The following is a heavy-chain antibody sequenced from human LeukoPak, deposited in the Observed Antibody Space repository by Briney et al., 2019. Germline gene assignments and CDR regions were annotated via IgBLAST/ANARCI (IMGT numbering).Heavy chain of an antibody. J-gene: IGHJ6*03. CDR2: INSDGSNT. CDR3: VRGAPYYMDV. Sequence: GGSLRLSCAASGFTFSSYWVHWVRQAPGGGLVWVSRINSDGSNTSYADSVRGRFTISRDNAKNTLYLEMNSLRAEDTAVYYCVRGAPYYMDVWGKGTTVTVSS. D-gene: IGHD2-21*01. CDR1: GFTFSSYW. V-gene: IGHV3-74*01.